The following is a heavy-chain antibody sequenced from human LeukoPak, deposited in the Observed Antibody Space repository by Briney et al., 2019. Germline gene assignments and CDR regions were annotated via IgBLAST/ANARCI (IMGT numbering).Heavy chain of an antibody. CDR1: GFTFSSYG. J-gene: IGHJ6*02. V-gene: IGHV3-33*01. Sequence: GGSLRLSCAASGFTFSSYGMHWVRQAPGKGLEWVAVIWYDGSNKYYADSVKGRFTISRDNSKNTLYLQMNSLRAEDTAVYYCATSGGDFWSGYYSYGMDVWDQGTTVTVSS. CDR3: ATSGGDFWSGYYSYGMDV. D-gene: IGHD3-3*01. CDR2: IWYDGSNK.